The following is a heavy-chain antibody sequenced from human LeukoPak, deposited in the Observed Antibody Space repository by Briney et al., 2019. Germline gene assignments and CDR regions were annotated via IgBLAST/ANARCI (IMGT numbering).Heavy chain of an antibody. Sequence: KPSETLSLTCAVYGGSFSGYYWSWIRQPPGKGLEWIGEINHSGSTNYNPSLKSRVTISVDTSKNQFSLKLSSVTAADTAVYYCARGFSGSGSYHYYYYGMDVWGQGTTVTVSS. CDR2: INHSGST. D-gene: IGHD3-10*01. J-gene: IGHJ6*02. CDR3: ARGFSGSGSYHYYYYGMDV. CDR1: GGSFSGYY. V-gene: IGHV4-34*01.